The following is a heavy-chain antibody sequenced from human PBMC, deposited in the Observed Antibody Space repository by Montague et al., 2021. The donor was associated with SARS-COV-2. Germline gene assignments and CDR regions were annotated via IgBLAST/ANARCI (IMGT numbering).Heavy chain of an antibody. CDR2: INHSGNF. V-gene: IGHV4-34*01. J-gene: IGHJ6*02. CDR3: ARVKRHNFGFSRRLMHYGMDV. CDR1: GGSFSEFY. Sequence: SETLSLTCAVYGGSFSEFYWTWIRQPPGKGLEWLGEINHSGNFDSNPSLESRVSISVDKSKSQFSLNVRSVSAADTAVYYCARVKRHNFGFSRRLMHYGMDVWGQGTTVIVS. D-gene: IGHD5-18*01.